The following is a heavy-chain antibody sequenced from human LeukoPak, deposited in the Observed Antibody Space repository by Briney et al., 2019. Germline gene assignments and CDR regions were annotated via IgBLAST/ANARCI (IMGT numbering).Heavy chain of an antibody. CDR2: IYTSGST. J-gene: IGHJ5*02. Sequence: PSETLSLTCTFSGGSVSSYYWSWIRQPAGKGLEWIGRIYTSGSTNYNPSLKSRVTMSVDTSKNQFSLRLSSVTAADTAVYYCARGMNWNSFELDPWGQGTLVTVSS. D-gene: IGHD1-7*01. CDR1: GGSVSSYY. CDR3: ARGMNWNSFELDP. V-gene: IGHV4-4*07.